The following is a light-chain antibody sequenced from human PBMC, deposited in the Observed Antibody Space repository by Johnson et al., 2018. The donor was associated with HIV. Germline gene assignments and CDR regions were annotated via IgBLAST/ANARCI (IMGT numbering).Light chain of an antibody. CDR3: GTWDSSLSAYV. V-gene: IGLV1-51*01. Sequence: QSVLTQPPSVSAAPGQKVTISCSGSSSNIGNNYVSWYQQLPGTAPKLLIYDNNQRPSGIPDRFSVSKSGTSATLGITGLQTGDAADYYCGTWDSSLSAYVFGTGTKVTVL. CDR1: SSNIGNNY. J-gene: IGLJ1*01. CDR2: DNN.